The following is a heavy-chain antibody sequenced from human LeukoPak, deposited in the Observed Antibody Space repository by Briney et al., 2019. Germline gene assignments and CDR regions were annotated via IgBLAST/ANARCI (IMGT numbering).Heavy chain of an antibody. CDR1: GGSFSGYY. V-gene: IGHV4-34*01. D-gene: IGHD2-2*01. Sequence: SGTLSLTCAVYGGSFSGYYWSWIRQPPGKGLEWIGEINHSGSTNYNPSLKSRVTISVDTSKNQFSLKLSSVTAADTAVYYCARGGDCSSASCTNEYWGQGALVTVSS. CDR2: INHSGST. J-gene: IGHJ4*02. CDR3: ARGGDCSSASCTNEY.